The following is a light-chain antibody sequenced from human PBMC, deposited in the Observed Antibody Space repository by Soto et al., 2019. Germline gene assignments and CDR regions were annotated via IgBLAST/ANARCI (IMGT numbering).Light chain of an antibody. V-gene: IGKV1-5*03. CDR3: QQYNSLWT. Sequence: DIQMTQSPSTLSASVGDRVTITGRASQSISSWLAWYQQKPGKAPKLLIYKASSLESGVPSRFSGSGSGTEFTLTISSLQPDDFATYYCQQYNSLWTFGQGTKVDIK. J-gene: IGKJ1*01. CDR1: QSISSW. CDR2: KAS.